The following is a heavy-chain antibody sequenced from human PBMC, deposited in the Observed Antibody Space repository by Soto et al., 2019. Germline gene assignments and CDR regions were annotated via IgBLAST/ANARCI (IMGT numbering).Heavy chain of an antibody. D-gene: IGHD3-10*01. J-gene: IGHJ6*02. Sequence: PGESLKISCKGSGYSFTSYWISWVRQMPGKGLEWMGRIDPSDSYTNYSPSFQGHVTISADKSISTAYLQWSSLKASDTAMYYCASRNYPDYYGSASGYYYYGMDVWGQGTTVTVYS. CDR1: GYSFTSYW. CDR2: IDPSDSYT. V-gene: IGHV5-10-1*01. CDR3: ASRNYPDYYGSASGYYYYGMDV.